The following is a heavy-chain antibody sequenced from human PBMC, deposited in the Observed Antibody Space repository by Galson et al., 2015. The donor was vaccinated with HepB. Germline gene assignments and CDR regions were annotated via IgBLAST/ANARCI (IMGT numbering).Heavy chain of an antibody. D-gene: IGHD1-26*01. V-gene: IGHV4-59*01. J-gene: IGHJ5*02. CDR3: ASVGATTPGPFDP. CDR2: IYYSGST. Sequence: LTCTVSGGSISSYYWSWIRQPPGKGLEWIGYIYYSGSTNYNPSLKSRVTISVDTSKNQFSLKLSSVTAADTAVYYCASVGATTPGPFDPWGQGTLVTVSS. CDR1: GGSISSYY.